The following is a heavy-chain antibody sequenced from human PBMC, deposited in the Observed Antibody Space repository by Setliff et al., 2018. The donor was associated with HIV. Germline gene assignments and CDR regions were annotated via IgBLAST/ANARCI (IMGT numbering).Heavy chain of an antibody. CDR3: ARDLPELTGRSFDP. Sequence: SETLSLTCTVSGGSISSYYWSWIRRPAGKGLEWIGRIYASGSTNYNPSLKSRVTMSVDTSKNQFSLKLTSVTAADTAVYYCARDLPELTGRSFDPWGQGIQVTVSS. CDR1: GGSISSYY. CDR2: IYASGST. V-gene: IGHV4-4*07. D-gene: IGHD7-27*01. J-gene: IGHJ5*02.